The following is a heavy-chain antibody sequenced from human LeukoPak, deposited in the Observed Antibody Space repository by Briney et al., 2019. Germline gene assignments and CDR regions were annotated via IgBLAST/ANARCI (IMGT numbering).Heavy chain of an antibody. Sequence: GGSLRLSCAASGFTVSSNYMSWVRQAPGKGLEWVSLIYSGGSTYSADSVKGRFTISRDNSKDTLYLQMNSLRAEDTAVYYCGTGYSSGWSSYYFDYWGQGTLVTVSS. V-gene: IGHV3-53*01. CDR2: IYSGGST. D-gene: IGHD6-19*01. CDR1: GFTVSSNY. CDR3: GTGYSSGWSSYYFDY. J-gene: IGHJ4*02.